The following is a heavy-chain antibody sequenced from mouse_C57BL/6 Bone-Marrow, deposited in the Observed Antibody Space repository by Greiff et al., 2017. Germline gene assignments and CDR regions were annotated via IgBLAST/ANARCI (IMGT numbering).Heavy chain of an antibody. CDR3: ARSYYYSSAYWYIDV. CDR2: LYPRSGTT. V-gene: IGHV1-81*01. J-gene: IGHJ1*03. CDR1: GYTFTSYG. D-gene: IGHD1-1*01. Sequence: QVHVKQSGAELARPGASVKLSCKASGYTFTSYGISWVKQRTGQGLEWIGELYPRSGTTNYNEQFKGKAPLTSDKSSSTASLELRSLTSEDSAVYFCARSYYYSSAYWYIDVWGTGTTVTVSS.